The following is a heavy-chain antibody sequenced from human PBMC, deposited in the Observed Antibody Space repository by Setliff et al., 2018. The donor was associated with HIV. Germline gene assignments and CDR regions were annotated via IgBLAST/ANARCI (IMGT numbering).Heavy chain of an antibody. CDR2: INTNTGVS. CDR3: ATDPGYSSTWYSESFQH. V-gene: IGHV1-8*02. D-gene: IGHD6-13*01. J-gene: IGHJ1*01. Sequence: GASVKVSCKASGYTFTSYAMNWVRQAPGQGLEWMGWINTNTGVSGYALEFHDRVTMTEDTSTDTAYMELSSLRSDDTAMYYCATDPGYSSTWYSESFQHWGQGTVVTVSS. CDR1: GYTFTSYA.